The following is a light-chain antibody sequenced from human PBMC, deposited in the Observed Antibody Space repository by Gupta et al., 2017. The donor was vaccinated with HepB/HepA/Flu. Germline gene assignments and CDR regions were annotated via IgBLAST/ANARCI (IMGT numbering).Light chain of an antibody. V-gene: IGLV1-44*01. CDR1: SSNIGSNN. CDR3: AAWDDSLNGLI. CDR2: RNN. J-gene: IGLJ2*01. Sequence: QSVLTQPPTACGTPGQRVTISCSGSSSNIGSNNVNWYQQLPGTAPKLVIYRNNQRPSGVPDRFSGSKSGTSASLAISGLQSEDEADYHCAAWDDSLNGLIFGGGTKLTVL.